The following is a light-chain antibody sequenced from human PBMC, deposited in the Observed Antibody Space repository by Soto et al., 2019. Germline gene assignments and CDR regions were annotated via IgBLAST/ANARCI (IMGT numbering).Light chain of an antibody. CDR3: QKFSSYPLT. V-gene: IGKV3-20*01. CDR1: QTVRNNY. Sequence: EFVLTQSPGTLSLSPGDSATLSCRDSQTVRNNYLAWYQQKPGQAPRLLIYDESSRATGIPDRLSGGGSGTDLNLTISRLEPEDFAVYYCQKFSSYPLTCGGGTKVDIK. J-gene: IGKJ4*01. CDR2: DES.